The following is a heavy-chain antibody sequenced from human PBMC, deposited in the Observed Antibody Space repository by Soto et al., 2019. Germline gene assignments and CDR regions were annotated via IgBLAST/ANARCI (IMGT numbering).Heavy chain of an antibody. D-gene: IGHD1-7*01. CDR3: ASRDTGTRVDY. J-gene: IGHJ4*02. V-gene: IGHV4-4*02. Sequence: PSETLSLTCAVSGGSFTSNNWWTWVRQPPGQGLEWIGEIYRTGSTNYNPSLKSRVTISLDKSENQFSLKVTSLTAADTAVYYCASRDTGTRVDYWGQGTLVTV. CDR2: IYRTGST. CDR1: GGSFTSNNW.